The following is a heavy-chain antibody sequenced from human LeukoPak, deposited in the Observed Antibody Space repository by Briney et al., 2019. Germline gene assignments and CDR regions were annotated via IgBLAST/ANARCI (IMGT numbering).Heavy chain of an antibody. J-gene: IGHJ4*02. CDR3: ARDYCSGGSCYSDY. V-gene: IGHV3-21*01. Sequence: GGSLRLSCATSGFTFISYAMNWVRQAPGKGLEWVSSISSSSSHIYYAGSVKGRFTISRDNAKNSLYLQMNSLRAEDTAVYYCARDYCSGGSCYSDYWGQGTLVTVSS. CDR2: ISSSSSHI. D-gene: IGHD2-15*01. CDR1: GFTFISYA.